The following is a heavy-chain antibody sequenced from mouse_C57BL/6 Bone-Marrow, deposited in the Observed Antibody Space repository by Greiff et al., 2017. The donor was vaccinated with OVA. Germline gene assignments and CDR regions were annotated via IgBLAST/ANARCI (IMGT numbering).Heavy chain of an antibody. Sequence: VQLQQPGAELVRPGSSVKLSCKASGYTFTSYWMHWVKQRPIQGLEWIGNIDPSDSETHYNQKFKDKATLTVDKSSSTAYMQISSLTSEDSAVYYCARGGYGPYFDYWGQGTTLTVSS. J-gene: IGHJ2*01. CDR2: IDPSDSET. V-gene: IGHV1-52*01. D-gene: IGHD1-1*02. CDR1: GYTFTSYW. CDR3: ARGGYGPYFDY.